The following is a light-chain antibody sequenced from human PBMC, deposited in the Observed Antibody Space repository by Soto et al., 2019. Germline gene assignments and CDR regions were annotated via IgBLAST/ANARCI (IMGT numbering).Light chain of an antibody. CDR2: DDS. CDR3: QVWDSSSDHVV. J-gene: IGLJ2*01. Sequence: SYELTQPPSVSVAPGQTARITCWGNNIGSKSVHWYQQRPGQAPVLVVYDDSDRPSGIPERLSGSNSGNTATLTISRAEVGDEADYYCQVWDSSSDHVVFGGGTKLTVL. V-gene: IGLV3-21*02. CDR1: NIGSKS.